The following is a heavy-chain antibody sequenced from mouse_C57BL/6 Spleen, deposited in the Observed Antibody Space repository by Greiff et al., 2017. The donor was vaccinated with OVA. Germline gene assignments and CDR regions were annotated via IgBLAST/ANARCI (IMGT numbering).Heavy chain of an antibody. J-gene: IGHJ2*01. CDR3: ARDLGEFFDY. Sequence: EVQLQQSGPGLVKPSQSLSLTCSVTGYSITSGYYWNWIRQFPGNKLEWMGYISYDGSNNYNPSLKNRISITRDTSKNQFFLKLNSVTTEDTATYYCARDLGEFFDYWGQGTTLTVSS. CDR1: GYSITSGYY. CDR2: ISYDGSN. D-gene: IGHD3-1*01. V-gene: IGHV3-6*01.